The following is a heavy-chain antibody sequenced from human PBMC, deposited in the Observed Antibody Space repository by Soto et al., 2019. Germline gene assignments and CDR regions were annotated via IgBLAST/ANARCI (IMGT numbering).Heavy chain of an antibody. J-gene: IGHJ5*02. CDR1: GGSVNNGNYY. V-gene: IGHV4-61*01. CDR2: IYYSGST. Sequence: PSETLSLTCTVSGGSVNNGNYYWSWIRQPPGTGLEWIGYIYYSGSTNYNPSLKSRVTISVDTSKNQFSLKLSSVTAADTAVYYCARGEDYYGSGSYSHWFDPWGHGTLVTVSS. CDR3: ARGEDYYGSGSYSHWFDP. D-gene: IGHD3-10*01.